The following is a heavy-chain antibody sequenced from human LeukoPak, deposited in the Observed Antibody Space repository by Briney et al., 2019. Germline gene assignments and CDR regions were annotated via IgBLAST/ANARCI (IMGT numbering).Heavy chain of an antibody. Sequence: GGSLRLSCAASGFTFSSYAMSWVRQAPGKGLEWVSAISGKGDSTYYADSVKGRFSMSRANSNNMMYLQMNSLRAEDTAVYYCAKTISQYYDFWRGYYSPFDYWGQGILVAVSS. D-gene: IGHD3-3*01. J-gene: IGHJ4*02. V-gene: IGHV3-23*01. CDR1: GFTFSSYA. CDR2: ISGKGDST. CDR3: AKTISQYYDFWRGYYSPFDY.